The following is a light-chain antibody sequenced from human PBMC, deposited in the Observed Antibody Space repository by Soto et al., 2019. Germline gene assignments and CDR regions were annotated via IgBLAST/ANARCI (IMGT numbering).Light chain of an antibody. CDR2: GAS. J-gene: IGKJ5*01. Sequence: DIQMPKSPSSLSASVGDRVTITCRASQSISRYLNWYQQKPGKAPKFLIYGASSLQSGVPSRFSGSGSGTDFTLTISSLQPEDFATYYCQQSYIGATFGKGKRLAIK. CDR3: QQSYIGAT. V-gene: IGKV1-39*01. CDR1: QSISRY.